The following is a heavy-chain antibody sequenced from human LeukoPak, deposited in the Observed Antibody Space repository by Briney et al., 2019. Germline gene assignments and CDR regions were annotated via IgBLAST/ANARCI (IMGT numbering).Heavy chain of an antibody. CDR3: ARPNGGNPSDY. CDR1: GYSFTNYW. V-gene: IGHV5-51*01. Sequence: GEPLKISCQGSGYSFTNYWIGCVRQLPGKGLEWMGIIYPGDSDTRYSPSFQGQVTISADKSISTAYLQWSSLKASDTAMYYCARPNGGNPSDYWGQGTLVTVSS. D-gene: IGHD4-23*01. J-gene: IGHJ4*02. CDR2: IYPGDSDT.